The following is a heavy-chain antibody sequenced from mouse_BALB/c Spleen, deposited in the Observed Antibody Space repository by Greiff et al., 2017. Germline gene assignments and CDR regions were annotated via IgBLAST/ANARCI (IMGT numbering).Heavy chain of an antibody. D-gene: IGHD2-3*01. J-gene: IGHJ2*01. CDR3: ARDLYDGYHYFDY. Sequence: VQGVESGAELVRPGTSVKVSCKASGYAFTNYLIEWVKQRPGQGLEWIGVINPGSGGTNYNEKFKGKATLTADKSSSTAYMQLSSLTSDDSAVYFCARDLYDGYHYFDYWGQGTTLTVSS. CDR1: GYAFTNYL. V-gene: IGHV1-54*01. CDR2: INPGSGGT.